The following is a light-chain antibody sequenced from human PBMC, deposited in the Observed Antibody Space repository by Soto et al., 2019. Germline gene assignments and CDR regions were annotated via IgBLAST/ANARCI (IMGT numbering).Light chain of an antibody. CDR3: SSYTSSTSLV. J-gene: IGLJ2*01. Sequence: QSALTQPASVSGSPGQSITISCTGSSSDIVYSFVSWYQQHPGKAPKLIIYGVINRPSGVSNRFSGSKSDNTASLTISGLQAEDEADYYGSSYTSSTSLVFGGGTKLTVL. CDR1: SSDIVYSF. V-gene: IGLV2-14*03. CDR2: GVI.